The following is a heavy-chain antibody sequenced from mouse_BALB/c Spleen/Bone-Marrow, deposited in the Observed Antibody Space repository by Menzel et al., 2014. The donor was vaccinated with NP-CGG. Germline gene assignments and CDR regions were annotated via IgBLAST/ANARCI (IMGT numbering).Heavy chain of an antibody. D-gene: IGHD2-4*01. V-gene: IGHV1-14*01. Sequence: EVQLQQSGPELVKPGASVKMSCKASGYTFTAYVMHWVKQKPGQGLEWIGYINPYNDGTKYNEMFKGKATLTSDKSSSTAHMELSSLTSEDSAVYYCAREGGLRRGDYYAMDYWGQGTSVTVSS. CDR1: GYTFTAYV. J-gene: IGHJ4*01. CDR2: INPYNDGT. CDR3: AREGGLRRGDYYAMDY.